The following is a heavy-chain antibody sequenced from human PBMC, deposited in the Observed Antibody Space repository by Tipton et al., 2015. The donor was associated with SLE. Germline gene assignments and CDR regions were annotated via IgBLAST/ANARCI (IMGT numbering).Heavy chain of an antibody. J-gene: IGHJ3*02. CDR2: TYYRSKWNN. CDR3: ARDAFHFGVVVVRPFDI. V-gene: IGHV6-1*01. D-gene: IGHD3-3*01. CDR1: GDSVSSNSAA. Sequence: GLVKPSQTLSLTCAISGDSVSSNSAAWNWIRQSPSRGLEWLGRTYYRSKWNNDYAVSVKSRITINPGTSKNQFSLQLNSVTPEDTAVYYCARDAFHFGVVVVRPFDIWGQGTMVTVSS.